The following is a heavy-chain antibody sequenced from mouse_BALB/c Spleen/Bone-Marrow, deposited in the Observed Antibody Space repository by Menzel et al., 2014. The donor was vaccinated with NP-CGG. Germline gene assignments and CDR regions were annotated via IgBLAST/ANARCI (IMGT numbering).Heavy chain of an antibody. CDR2: IYPYSGGT. J-gene: IGHJ4*01. CDR1: EYTFTDYN. V-gene: IGHV1S29*02. CDR3: TRSGIPYAMDY. D-gene: IGHD5-2*01. Sequence: VQLQQPGPELVKPGASVKISCKASEYTFTDYNMHWVKQSHGKSLEWIGYIYPYSGGTGYNQKFKSKATLTVDDSSFTAYMELRSLTTEDSAVYYCTRSGIPYAMDYWGQGTSVTVSS.